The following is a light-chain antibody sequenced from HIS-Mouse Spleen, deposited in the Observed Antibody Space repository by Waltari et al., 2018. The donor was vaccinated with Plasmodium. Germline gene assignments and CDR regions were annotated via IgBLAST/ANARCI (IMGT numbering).Light chain of an antibody. J-gene: IGLJ3*02. CDR3: YSTDSSGNHRV. CDR2: EDS. V-gene: IGLV3-10*01. CDR1: ALPKKY. Sequence: SYELTQPPSVSVSPGQTARITCPGDALPKKYAYWYQQKSGQAPGVVIYEDSKRPSGIPEGFSGASSGTMATLTISGAQVEEEADYYCYSTDSSGNHRVFGGGTKLTVL.